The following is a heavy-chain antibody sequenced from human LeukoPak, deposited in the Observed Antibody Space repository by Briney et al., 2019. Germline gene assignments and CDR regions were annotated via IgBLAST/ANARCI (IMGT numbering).Heavy chain of an antibody. Sequence: SETLSLTCTVSGGSISSYYWSWIRQPPGKGLEWIGEINHSGSTNYNPSLKSRVTISVDTSKNQFSLKMSSVTAADTAVYYCARGPESDSSGYYYVVNFDYWGQGTLVTVSS. CDR3: ARGPESDSSGYYYVVNFDY. CDR2: INHSGST. D-gene: IGHD3-22*01. CDR1: GGSISSYY. J-gene: IGHJ4*02. V-gene: IGHV4-34*01.